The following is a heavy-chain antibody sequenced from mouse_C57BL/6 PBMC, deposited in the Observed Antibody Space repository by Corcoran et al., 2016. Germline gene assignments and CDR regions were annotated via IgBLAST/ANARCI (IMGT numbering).Heavy chain of an antibody. CDR1: GYAFSSYW. CDR3: ARTGDYDSYYYAMDY. D-gene: IGHD2-4*01. V-gene: IGHV1-80*01. Sequence: QVQLQQSGAELVKPGASVKISCKASGYAFSSYWMNWVKQRPGKGLEWIGQIYPGDGDTNYNGKFKGKATLTADKSSSTAYMQLSSLTSEDSAVYFCARTGDYDSYYYAMDYWGQGTSVTVSS. CDR2: IYPGDGDT. J-gene: IGHJ4*01.